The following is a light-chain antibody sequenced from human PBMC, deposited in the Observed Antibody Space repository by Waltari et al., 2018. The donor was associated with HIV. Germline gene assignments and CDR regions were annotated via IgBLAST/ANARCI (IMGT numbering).Light chain of an antibody. CDR2: DAS. V-gene: IGKV1-33*01. CDR3: QQYDNLPYT. Sequence: DIQMTQSPSSLSASVGDRVTITCQASQDISNYLNWYQQKSGKAPKLLIYDASNLETGVPSRFSGGGSGTDFTFTISSLQPEDIATYYCQQYDNLPYTFGQGTKLEIK. J-gene: IGKJ2*01. CDR1: QDISNY.